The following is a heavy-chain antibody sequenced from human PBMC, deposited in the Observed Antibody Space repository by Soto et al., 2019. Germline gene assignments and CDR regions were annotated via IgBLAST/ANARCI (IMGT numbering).Heavy chain of an antibody. CDR3: ARDVGSYYAMDV. V-gene: IGHV1-46*01. J-gene: IGHJ6*02. CDR2: INPSGGST. CDR1: GYTFTSYY. D-gene: IGHD2-15*01. Sequence: ASVKVSCKASGYTFTSYYMHWVRQAPGQGLEWMGVINPSGGSTRYAQRFQGRVTMTRDTSTSTVYMQLSSLRSEDTAVYYCARDVGSYYAMDVWGQGTTVTVSS.